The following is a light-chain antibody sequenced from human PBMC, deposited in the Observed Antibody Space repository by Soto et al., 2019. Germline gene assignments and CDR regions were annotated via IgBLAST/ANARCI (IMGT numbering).Light chain of an antibody. CDR3: SSYAGSNIVV. V-gene: IGLV2-8*01. Sequence: QSALTQPPSASGSPGQSVTISCTGTSSDVGGYNFVSWYQQHPGKAPKLMIYEVSERPSGVPDRFSGSKSGNTASLTVSGLQAEHEADYYCSSYAGSNIVVFGGGTKLTVL. CDR2: EVS. CDR1: SSDVGGYNF. J-gene: IGLJ2*01.